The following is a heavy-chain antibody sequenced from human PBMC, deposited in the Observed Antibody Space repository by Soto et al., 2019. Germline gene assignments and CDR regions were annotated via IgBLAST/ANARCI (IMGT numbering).Heavy chain of an antibody. D-gene: IGHD4-17*01. J-gene: IGHJ4*01. CDR2: IYHSGST. V-gene: IGHV4-30-2*01. CDR3: ARGMTTVTTYDY. Sequence: KASETLSLTCAVSGGSMSSGGYSWSWIRQPPGKGLEWIGYIYHSGSTYYNPSLKSRVTISVDRSKNQFSLKLSSVTAADTAMYYCARGMTTVTTYDYWGHGTLVTVSS. CDR1: GGSMSSGGYS.